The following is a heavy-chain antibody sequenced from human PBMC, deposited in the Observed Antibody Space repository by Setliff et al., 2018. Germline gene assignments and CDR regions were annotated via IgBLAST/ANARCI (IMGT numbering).Heavy chain of an antibody. J-gene: IGHJ3*02. CDR3: ARHADYYDSSGYSVNDAFDI. V-gene: IGHV5-51*01. CDR2: IYPGDSDT. Sequence: PGESLKISCKGSGYSFTSYWIGWVRQVPGKGLEWMGIIYPGDSDTRYSPSFQGQVTISADKSISTAYLQWSSLKASDTAMYYCARHADYYDSSGYSVNDAFDIWGQGTMVTVSS. D-gene: IGHD3-22*01. CDR1: GYSFTSYW.